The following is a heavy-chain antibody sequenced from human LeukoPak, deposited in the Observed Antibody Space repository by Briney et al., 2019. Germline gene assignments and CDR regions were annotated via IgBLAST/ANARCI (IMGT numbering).Heavy chain of an antibody. Sequence: GGSLRLSCAASGFTFSDYYMSWIRQAPGKGLEWVSYISSSGSTIYYADSVKGRFTISRDNAKNSLYLQMNSLRAEDTAVYYCARDEPDGDIVVVPAVGYFDYWGQGTLVTVSS. V-gene: IGHV3-11*01. CDR1: GFTFSDYY. D-gene: IGHD2-2*01. CDR2: ISSSGSTI. J-gene: IGHJ4*02. CDR3: ARDEPDGDIVVVPAVGYFDY.